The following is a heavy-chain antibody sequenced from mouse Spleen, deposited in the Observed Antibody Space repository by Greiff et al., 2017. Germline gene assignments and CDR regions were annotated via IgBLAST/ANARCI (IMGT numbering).Heavy chain of an antibody. CDR2: INSNGGST. CDR3: ARHVYDYPYYAMDY. Sequence: EVQLQQSGGGLVKPGGSLTLSCAASGFTFSSYAMSWVRQTPEKRLEWVAAINSNGGSTYYPDTVKDRFTISRDNAKNTLYLQMSSLRSEDTALYYCARHVYDYPYYAMDYWGQGTSVTVSS. J-gene: IGHJ4*01. V-gene: IGHV5-6-2*01. D-gene: IGHD2-4*01. CDR1: GFTFSSYA.